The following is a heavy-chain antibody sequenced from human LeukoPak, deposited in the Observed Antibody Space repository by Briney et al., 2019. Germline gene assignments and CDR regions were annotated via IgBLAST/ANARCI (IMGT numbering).Heavy chain of an antibody. CDR1: GFTSSHYA. CDR3: ARNNYDRSGFYYDY. D-gene: IGHD3-22*01. J-gene: IGHJ4*02. Sequence: GGSLRLSCVASGFTSSHYAIHWVRQAPGKGLEWVTIVSDDGNKKYYADSVKGRFTVSRDISKNTVYLQINSLRAEDTALYYCARNNYDRSGFYYDYWGRGTLVTVSS. CDR2: VSDDGNKK. V-gene: IGHV3-30*03.